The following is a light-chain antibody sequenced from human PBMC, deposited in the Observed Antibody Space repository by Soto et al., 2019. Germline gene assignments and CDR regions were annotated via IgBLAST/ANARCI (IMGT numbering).Light chain of an antibody. J-gene: IGKJ2*01. V-gene: IGKV2-30*01. Sequence: DVVMTQSPLSLPVTLGQPASISCRSSQSLAYSDGNTYLNWFRQRPGQSPRRLIYKVSNRDSGVQDRFSGSGSGTDFTLKISRVEAEDVGVYYCMQGTHWPPYTFGQGTKLEIK. CDR1: QSLAYSDGNTY. CDR2: KVS. CDR3: MQGTHWPPYT.